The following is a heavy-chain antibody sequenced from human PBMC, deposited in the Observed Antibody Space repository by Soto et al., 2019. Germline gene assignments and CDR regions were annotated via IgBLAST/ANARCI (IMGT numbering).Heavy chain of an antibody. CDR3: ASGMAGTMEGIYFDY. Sequence: GGSLRLSCAASGFTFSSYAMSWVRQAPGKGLEWVSAISGSGGSTYYADSVKGRFTISRDNSKNTLYLQMNSLRAEDTAVYYCASGMAGTMEGIYFDYWGQGTLVTVSS. J-gene: IGHJ4*02. CDR2: ISGSGGST. CDR1: GFTFSSYA. V-gene: IGHV3-23*01. D-gene: IGHD1-7*01.